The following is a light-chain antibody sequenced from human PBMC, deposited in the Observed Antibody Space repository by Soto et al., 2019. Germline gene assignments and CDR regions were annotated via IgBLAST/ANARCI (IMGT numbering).Light chain of an antibody. Sequence: EIVMTQSPATLSVSPGERATLSCRASQSVTSDLAWYQQKPGQAPRLLIYGASTRATGIPARFSGSGSGTEFTLTISSLQSEDFAVYFCQQYSNWPYTFGQGNKLEIK. V-gene: IGKV3-15*01. CDR1: QSVTSD. J-gene: IGKJ2*01. CDR2: GAS. CDR3: QQYSNWPYT.